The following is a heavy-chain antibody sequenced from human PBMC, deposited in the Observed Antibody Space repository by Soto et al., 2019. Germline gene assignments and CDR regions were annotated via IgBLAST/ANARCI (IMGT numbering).Heavy chain of an antibody. V-gene: IGHV4-59*08. J-gene: IGHJ4*02. CDR3: ARHGVLLDTAISY. D-gene: IGHD5-18*01. Sequence: KSSETLSLACTVSGGSISSYYWSWIRQPPGKGLEWIGYIYYSGSTNYNPSLKSRVTISVDTSKNQFSLKLSSVTAADTAVYYCARHGVLLDTAISYWGQGTLVTVSS. CDR1: GGSISSYY. CDR2: IYYSGST.